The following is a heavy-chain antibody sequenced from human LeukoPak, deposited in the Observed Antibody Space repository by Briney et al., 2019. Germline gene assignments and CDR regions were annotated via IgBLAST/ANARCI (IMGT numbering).Heavy chain of an antibody. D-gene: IGHD3-3*01. Sequence: GGSLRLSCAASGFTFSGYGMHWVRQAPGKGLEWVAVIWYDGSNKYYADSVKGRFTISRDNSKNTLYLQMNSLRAEDTAVYYCARGAYDFWSGYTQYYFDYWGQGTLVTVSS. CDR3: ARGAYDFWSGYTQYYFDY. J-gene: IGHJ4*02. V-gene: IGHV3-33*01. CDR2: IWYDGSNK. CDR1: GFTFSGYG.